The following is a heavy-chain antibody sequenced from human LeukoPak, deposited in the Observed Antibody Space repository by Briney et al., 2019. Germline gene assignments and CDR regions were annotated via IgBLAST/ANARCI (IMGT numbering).Heavy chain of an antibody. Sequence: GGSLRLSCAASGFTFSSYSMNWVRQAPGKGLEWVSSISSSSSYIYYADSVKGRFTISRDNAKNSLDLQMNSLRAEDTAVYYCARDGNAGFFDYWGQGALVTVSS. V-gene: IGHV3-21*01. J-gene: IGHJ4*02. CDR1: GFTFSSYS. CDR3: ARDGNAGFFDY. CDR2: ISSSSSYI. D-gene: IGHD4-23*01.